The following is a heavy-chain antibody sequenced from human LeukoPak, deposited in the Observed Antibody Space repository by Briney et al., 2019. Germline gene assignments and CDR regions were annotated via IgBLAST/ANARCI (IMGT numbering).Heavy chain of an antibody. V-gene: IGHV4-59*08. CDR1: GGSISSHY. CDR2: IYYSGST. J-gene: IGHJ5*02. D-gene: IGHD1-26*01. Sequence: SETLSLTCTVSGGSISSHYWNWIRQSPGKGLEWIGYIYYSGSTNYNPSLKSRVTISVDTSKNQFSLRLSSVTAADTAVYYCARSGAIVGATYQPLKTWGQGNLVTVSS. CDR3: ARSGAIVGATYQPLKT.